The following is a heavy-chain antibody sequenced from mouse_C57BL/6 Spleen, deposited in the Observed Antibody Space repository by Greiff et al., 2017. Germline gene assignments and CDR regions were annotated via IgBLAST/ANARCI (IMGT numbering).Heavy chain of an antibody. V-gene: IGHV2-6*01. J-gene: IGHJ4*01. CDR1: GFSLTSYG. Sequence: VHLVESGPGLVAPSQSLSITCTVSGFSLTSYGVDWVRQSPGKGLEWLGVIWGVGSTNYNSALKSRLSISKDNSKSQVFLKMNSLQTDDTAMYYCASGRYSNYDYAMDYWGQGTSVTVSS. CDR3: ASGRYSNYDYAMDY. D-gene: IGHD2-5*01. CDR2: IWGVGST.